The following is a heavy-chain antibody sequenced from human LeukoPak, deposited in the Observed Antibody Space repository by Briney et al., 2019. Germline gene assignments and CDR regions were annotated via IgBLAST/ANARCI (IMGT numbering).Heavy chain of an antibody. CDR2: IRYDGSNK. V-gene: IGHV3-30*02. CDR3: ARGGLYCSSTSCSNYYYYYMDV. CDR1: GFTFSSYG. J-gene: IGHJ6*03. Sequence: GGSLRLSCAASGFTFSSYGMHWVRQAPGKGLEWVAFIRYDGSNKYYADSVKGRFTISRDNSKNTLYLQMNSLRAEDTAVYYCARGGLYCSSTSCSNYYYYYMDVWGKGTTVTVSS. D-gene: IGHD2-2*01.